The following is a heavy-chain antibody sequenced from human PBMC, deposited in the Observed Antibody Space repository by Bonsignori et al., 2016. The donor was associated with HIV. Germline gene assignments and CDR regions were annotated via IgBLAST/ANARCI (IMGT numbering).Heavy chain of an antibody. J-gene: IGHJ6*03. Sequence: WVRQAPGQRLEWMGWSNAGNGNTKYSQEFQGRVTITRDTSASTAYMELSSLRSEDMAVYYCARGVLSCSGGSCYYYMDVWGKGTTVTVSS. CDR3: ARGVLSCSGGSCYYYMDV. V-gene: IGHV1-3*02. D-gene: IGHD2-15*01. CDR2: SNAGNGNT.